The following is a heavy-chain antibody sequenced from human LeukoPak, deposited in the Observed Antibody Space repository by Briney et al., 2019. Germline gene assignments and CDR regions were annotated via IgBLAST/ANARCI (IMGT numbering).Heavy chain of an antibody. CDR1: GYTLTELS. CDR3: ATAGVWATWGFY. J-gene: IGHJ4*02. V-gene: IGHV1-24*01. Sequence: ASVKVSCKVSGYTLTELSMHWVRQAPGKGLEWMGGFDHEDGETIYAQKFQGRVTMTEDTSTDTAYMELSSLRSEDTAVYYCATAGVWATWGFYWGQGTLVTVSS. D-gene: IGHD3-16*01. CDR2: FDHEDGET.